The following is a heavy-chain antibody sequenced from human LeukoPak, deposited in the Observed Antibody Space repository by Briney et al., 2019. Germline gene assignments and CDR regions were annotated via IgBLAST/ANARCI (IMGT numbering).Heavy chain of an antibody. Sequence: GASVKVSCKASGYTFTSYDINWVRQATGQGREWMGWMNPNSGNTGYAQKFQGRVTMTRNTSISTAYMDLSSLRSEDTAVYYCATAYCGGICYSNHYYYGMDVWGQGTTVTVSS. V-gene: IGHV1-8*01. J-gene: IGHJ6*02. CDR1: GYTFTSYD. D-gene: IGHD2-21*01. CDR3: ATAYCGGICYSNHYYYGMDV. CDR2: MNPNSGNT.